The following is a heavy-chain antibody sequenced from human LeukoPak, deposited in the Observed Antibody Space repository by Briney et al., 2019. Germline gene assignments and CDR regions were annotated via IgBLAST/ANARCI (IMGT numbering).Heavy chain of an antibody. D-gene: IGHD6-19*01. CDR3: ARYSSGWYDY. V-gene: IGHV3-21*01. CDR2: ISSSSSYI. Sequence: GGSLRLSCAASGFTVSSNYMSWVRQAPGKGLEWVSSISSSSSYIYYADSVKGRFTISRDNAKNSLYLQMNSLRAEDTAVYYCARYSSGWYDYWGQGTLVTVSS. CDR1: GFTVSSNY. J-gene: IGHJ4*02.